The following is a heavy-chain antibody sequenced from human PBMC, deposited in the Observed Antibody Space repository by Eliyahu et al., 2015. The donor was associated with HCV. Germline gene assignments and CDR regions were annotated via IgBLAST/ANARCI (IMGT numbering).Heavy chain of an antibody. J-gene: IGHJ4*02. Sequence: VQSGAEVKKPGASVKVSCKASGYTFTSYYMHWVRQAPGQGLEWMGIINPSGGSTSYAQKLQGRVTMTRDTSTSTVYMELSSLRSEDTAVYYCARTTTYYYDSSGYFFDYWGQGTLVTVSS. D-gene: IGHD3-22*01. V-gene: IGHV1-46*04. CDR1: GYTFTSYY. CDR2: INPSGGST. CDR3: ARTTTYYYDSSGYFFDY.